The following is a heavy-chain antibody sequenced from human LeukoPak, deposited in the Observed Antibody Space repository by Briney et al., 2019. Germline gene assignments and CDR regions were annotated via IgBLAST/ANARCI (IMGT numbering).Heavy chain of an antibody. CDR2: IRYDGSNK. J-gene: IGHJ4*02. CDR3: AKDLGPVALNGGDY. D-gene: IGHD6-19*01. V-gene: IGHV3-30*02. Sequence: GGSLRLYCAASEFSVGSNYMTWVGQAPGRGLEWVAFIRYDGSNKYYADSVKGRFTISRDHSKNTLYLQMNSLRPDDTAVYYCAKDLGPVALNGGDYWGQGTLVTVSS. CDR1: EFSVGSNY.